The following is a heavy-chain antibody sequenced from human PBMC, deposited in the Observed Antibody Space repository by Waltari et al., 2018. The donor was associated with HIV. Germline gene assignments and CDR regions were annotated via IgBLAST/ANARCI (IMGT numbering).Heavy chain of an antibody. CDR1: GPSISSRRYY. CDR2: TMYSGST. V-gene: IGHV4-39*01. CDR3: ARHDGTSYYFGSDMNPRPFSFWFAS. Sequence: QLLLQESGPGLVRPSETLSLTCTVTGPSISSRRYYWGWVRQPPGKGLEWIVSTMYSGSTHNNPPLKSRVAISVDTSRNQFSLNLTSVTAADTALYYCARHDGTSYYFGSDMNPRPFSFWFASWGQGILVTVSS. D-gene: IGHD3-10*01. J-gene: IGHJ5*01.